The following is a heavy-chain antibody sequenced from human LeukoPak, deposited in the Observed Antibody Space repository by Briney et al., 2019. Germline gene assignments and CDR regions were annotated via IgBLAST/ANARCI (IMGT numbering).Heavy chain of an antibody. Sequence: SGTLSLTCGVSYGSITDTNYWTWVRQPPGKGLEWIGEVNLHGDTNYNPSLKGRVDISVDKFENHIPLQLTSVTAADTAVYAREGGPYRPLDYSGQGIMVTVSS. CDR2: VNLHGDT. CDR3: EGGPYRPLDY. J-gene: IGHJ4*02. V-gene: IGHV4-4*02. D-gene: IGHD5-24*01. CDR1: YGSITDTNY.